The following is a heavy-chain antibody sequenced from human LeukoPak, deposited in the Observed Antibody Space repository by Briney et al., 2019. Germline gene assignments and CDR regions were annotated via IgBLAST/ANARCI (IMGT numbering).Heavy chain of an antibody. CDR3: VRGSSGSVVRGVAWAWFDP. V-gene: IGHV3-7*05. CDR1: GFTFRNYW. J-gene: IGHJ5*02. D-gene: IGHD3-10*01. Sequence: GGSLRLSCVASGFTFRNYWMTWVRQAPGKGLEWVANIKPDGSEKYYVDSARGRFTISRDNAKDSLYLQMNRLRAEDTAVYYCVRGSSGSVVRGVAWAWFDPWGQGTLVTVSS. CDR2: IKPDGSEK.